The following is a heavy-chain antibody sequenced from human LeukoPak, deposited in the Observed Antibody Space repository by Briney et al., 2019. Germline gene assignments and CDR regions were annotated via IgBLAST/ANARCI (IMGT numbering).Heavy chain of an antibody. CDR3: ASIIADRPHYYYYMDV. CDR2: NSGPRLTR. D-gene: IGHD6-6*01. J-gene: IGHJ6*03. Sequence: GGSLRLSCAASAFIFSHYYMSWIRQAPARGKEWVSYNSGPRLTRYYADSARGRFTINRDTTQNTLYLLMHSVLSEHTTVYYCASIIADRPHYYYYMDVWGKGTTVTVSS. CDR1: AFIFSHYY. V-gene: IGHV3-11*01.